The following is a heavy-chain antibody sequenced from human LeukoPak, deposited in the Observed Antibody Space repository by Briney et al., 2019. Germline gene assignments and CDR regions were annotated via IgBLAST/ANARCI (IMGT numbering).Heavy chain of an antibody. Sequence: SETLSLTCTVSGGSISSHYWSWIRQPPGKGLEWIGDIYYSGSTNYNPSLKSRVTISVDTSKNQISLKLSSVAAADSALYYCARRYHLLLWGYYYYYMDAWGKGTTVTVS. V-gene: IGHV4-59*11. D-gene: IGHD2-2*01. CDR1: GGSISSHY. CDR2: IYYSGST. J-gene: IGHJ6*03. CDR3: ARRYHLLLWGYYYYYMDA.